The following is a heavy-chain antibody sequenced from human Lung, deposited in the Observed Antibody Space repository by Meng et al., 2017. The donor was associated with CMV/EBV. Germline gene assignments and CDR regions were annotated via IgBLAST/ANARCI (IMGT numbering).Heavy chain of an antibody. J-gene: IGHJ4*02. CDR2: INPSDNTT. Sequence: ASXXVSXKASGYTLTNYYIHWVRQAPGQGLEWMGIINPSDNTTIYAQKFQGRVTMTRDTSTSTVYMELSSLRSDDTALYYCARDLGYSSSWYFQYYFDCWXQGTLVTVFS. CDR3: ARDLGYSSSWYFQYYFDC. V-gene: IGHV1-46*01. D-gene: IGHD6-13*01. CDR1: GYTLTNYY.